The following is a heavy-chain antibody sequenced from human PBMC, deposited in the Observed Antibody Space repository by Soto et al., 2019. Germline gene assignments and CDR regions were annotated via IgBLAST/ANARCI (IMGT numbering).Heavy chain of an antibody. D-gene: IGHD3-16*01. J-gene: IGHJ4*02. V-gene: IGHV4-34*01. CDR2: INHSGST. CDR1: GGSISGYY. Sequence: SETLSLTCTVSGGSISGYYWSWIRQPPGKGLEWIGEINHSGSTNYNPSLKSRVTISVDTSKNQFSLKLSPVTAADTAVYYCARIRWGPFDYWGQGTLVTASS. CDR3: ARIRWGPFDY.